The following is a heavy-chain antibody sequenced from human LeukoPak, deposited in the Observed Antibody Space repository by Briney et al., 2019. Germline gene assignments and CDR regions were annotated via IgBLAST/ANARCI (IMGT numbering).Heavy chain of an antibody. CDR2: ISYSSDLM. V-gene: IGHV3-23*01. Sequence: GGSLRLSCEASGFSLSISGMNWVRQAPGKGLEWVSYISYSSDLMSYVDSVRGRFTISRDNSKNTLYLQMNSLGAEDTAVYYCAKDRDDYGDPDAFDIWGQGTMVTVSS. D-gene: IGHD4-17*01. CDR3: AKDRDDYGDPDAFDI. CDR1: GFSLSISG. J-gene: IGHJ3*02.